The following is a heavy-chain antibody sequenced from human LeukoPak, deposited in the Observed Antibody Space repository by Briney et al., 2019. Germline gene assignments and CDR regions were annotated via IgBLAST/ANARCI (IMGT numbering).Heavy chain of an antibody. D-gene: IGHD3-10*01. CDR1: GYTFTGYY. CDR2: INPNSGGT. J-gene: IGHJ4*02. CDR3: ARSRGTMAARYYFDY. Sequence: ASVKVSCKASGYTFTGYYMHWVRQAPGQGLEWMGWINPNSGGTNYAQKFQGRVTMTRDTSISTAYMALSRLRSDDTAVYYCARSRGTMAARYYFDYWGQGTLVTVSS. V-gene: IGHV1-2*02.